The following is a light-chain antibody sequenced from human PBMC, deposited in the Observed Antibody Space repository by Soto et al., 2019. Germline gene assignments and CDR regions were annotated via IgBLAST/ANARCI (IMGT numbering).Light chain of an antibody. J-gene: IGLJ2*01. CDR2: GNS. Sequence: QSVLTQPPSVSGAPGQRVTISCTGSSSNIGAGYDVHWYQQLPGTAPKLLIYGNSNRPSGVPDRFSGSKSDTSASLAITGLQAEXEADYYCQSYDSSLSGVVFGGGTKVTVL. CDR3: QSYDSSLSGVV. V-gene: IGLV1-40*01. CDR1: SSNIGAGYD.